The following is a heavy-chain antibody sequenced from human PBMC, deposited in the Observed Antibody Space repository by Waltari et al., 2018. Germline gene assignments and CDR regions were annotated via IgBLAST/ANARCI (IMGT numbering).Heavy chain of an antibody. Sequence: EVQLVESGGGLVQPGGSLRLSCAASGFTFSSYWMYWVRQAPGKGLVGVSRIKSFGITTSYGDAVKGRFTSSRDNAKNTLFLQMNSLRAEDTAVYYCATAGGGLDYWGQGTLVTVSS. CDR1: GFTFSSYW. V-gene: IGHV3-74*01. CDR2: IKSFGITT. J-gene: IGHJ4*02. D-gene: IGHD3-10*01. CDR3: ATAGGGLDY.